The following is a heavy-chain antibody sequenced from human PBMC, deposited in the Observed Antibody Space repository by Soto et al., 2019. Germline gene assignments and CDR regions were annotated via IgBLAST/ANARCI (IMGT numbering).Heavy chain of an antibody. V-gene: IGHV3-21*01. Sequence: GGSLRLSCAXSGFTFSSYSMNWVRQAPGKGLEWVSSXXXSSSYIYYADSVKGRFTISRDNAKNSLYLQMNSXRAEDTAVYYCAGREYSGYDYYFDYWGQGTLVTVS. J-gene: IGHJ4*02. CDR2: XXXSSSYI. CDR1: GFTFSSYS. D-gene: IGHD5-12*01. CDR3: AGREYSGYDYYFDY.